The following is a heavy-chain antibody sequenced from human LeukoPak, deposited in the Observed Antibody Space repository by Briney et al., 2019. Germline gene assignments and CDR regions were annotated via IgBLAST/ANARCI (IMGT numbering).Heavy chain of an antibody. Sequence: SETLSLTCTVSGGSISTSSYYWSWIRQPPGKGLEWIGYIYYSGSTNYKPSLKSRVTISVDTSKNQFSLKLSSVTAADTAVYYCARGGYYGSGNDFRFDPWGQGTLVTVSS. CDR2: IYYSGST. D-gene: IGHD3-10*01. J-gene: IGHJ5*02. V-gene: IGHV4-61*01. CDR3: ARGGYYGSGNDFRFDP. CDR1: GGSISTSSYY.